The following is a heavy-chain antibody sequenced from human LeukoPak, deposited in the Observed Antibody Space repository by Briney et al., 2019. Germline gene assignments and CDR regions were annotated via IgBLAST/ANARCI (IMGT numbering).Heavy chain of an antibody. V-gene: IGHV3-48*03. CDR3: ARPNQGSGYDFGFDY. CDR1: GFTFSSYE. J-gene: IGHJ4*02. Sequence: GGSLRLSCAASGFTFSSYEMNWVRQAPGKGLEWVSYISSSGSTIYYADSVKGRFTISRDSAKNSLYLQMNSLRAEDTAVYYCARPNQGSGYDFGFDYWGQGTLVTVSS. D-gene: IGHD5-12*01. CDR2: ISSSGSTI.